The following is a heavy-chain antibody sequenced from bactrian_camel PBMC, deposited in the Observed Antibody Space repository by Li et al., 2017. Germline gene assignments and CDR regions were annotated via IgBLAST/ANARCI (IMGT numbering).Heavy chain of an antibody. Sequence: HVQLVESGGGLVQPGGSLRLSCAASRNTYSITCMGWFRQAPGKEREGAARIATGSGNTYYANSVKGRFTISQDNAKNTVYLQMNSLKPEDTAMCYCAARGPYCYTKLSVADFTYWGQGTQVTVS. J-gene: IGHJ6*01. CDR3: AARGPYCYTKLSVADFTY. CDR1: RNTYSITC. D-gene: IGHD2*01. CDR2: IATGSGNT. V-gene: IGHV3S54*01.